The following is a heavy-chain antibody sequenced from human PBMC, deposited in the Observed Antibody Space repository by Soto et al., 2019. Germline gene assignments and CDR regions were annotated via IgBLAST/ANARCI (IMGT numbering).Heavy chain of an antibody. CDR2: ISGSGGST. CDR1: GITFSNYA. V-gene: IGHV3-23*01. Sequence: EVQLLESGGGLVQPGGSLRLSCGASGITFSNYAMSWVRQAPGKGLEWVSGISGSGGSTYYADSVKGRFTISRDNSKNNLYLQMDRRRAADTAVYYWGKEGTLYLYYWGQGTLVTVSS. J-gene: IGHJ4*02. D-gene: IGHD2-8*01. CDR3: GKEGTLYLYY.